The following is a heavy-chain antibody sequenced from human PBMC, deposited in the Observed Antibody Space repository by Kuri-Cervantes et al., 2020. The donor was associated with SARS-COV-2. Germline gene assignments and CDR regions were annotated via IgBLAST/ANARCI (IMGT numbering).Heavy chain of an antibody. CDR3: ARPRGRPGYYYYGMDV. J-gene: IGHJ6*02. Sequence: GSLRLSCAVYGGSFSGYYWSWIRQPPGKGLEWIGEINYSGSTNYNPSLKSRVTISVDTSKNQFSLKLSSVTAADTAVYYCARPRGRPGYYYYGMDVWGQGTTVTVSS. V-gene: IGHV4-34*01. CDR2: INYSGST. CDR1: GGSFSGYY. D-gene: IGHD3-10*01.